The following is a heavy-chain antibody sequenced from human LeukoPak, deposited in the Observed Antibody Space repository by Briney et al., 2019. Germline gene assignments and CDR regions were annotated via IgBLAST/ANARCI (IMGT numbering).Heavy chain of an antibody. V-gene: IGHV3-66*01. J-gene: IGHJ4*02. Sequence: EGSLRLSGSASEFTGSSNYMSWLRQAPGKGLEWVSVIYSGGSTYYADSVKGRFTISRDNSKNPLYLQMNSLRAEDTAVYYCARVRSGYRYWGQGTLVTVPA. D-gene: IGHD3-22*01. CDR2: IYSGGST. CDR3: ARVRSGYRY. CDR1: EFTGSSNY.